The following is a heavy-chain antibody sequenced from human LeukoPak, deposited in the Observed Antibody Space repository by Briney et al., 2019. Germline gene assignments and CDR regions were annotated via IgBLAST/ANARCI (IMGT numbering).Heavy chain of an antibody. CDR3: AISPRIAVST. J-gene: IGHJ4*02. V-gene: IGHV3-21*05. CDR2: ISNTGNV. Sequence: PGGSLRLSCAASGFSFSSYGMHWVHQAPGKGLEWISGISNTGNVFYTDSVMGRFTISRDNAKNSVYLQMNSLRGEDTAVYHCAISPRIAVSTWGQGTLVTVSS. CDR1: GFSFSSYG. D-gene: IGHD5/OR15-5a*01.